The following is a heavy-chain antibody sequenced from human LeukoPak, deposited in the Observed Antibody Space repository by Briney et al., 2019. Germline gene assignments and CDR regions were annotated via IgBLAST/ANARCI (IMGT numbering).Heavy chain of an antibody. D-gene: IGHD6-13*01. Sequence: ASVKVSCKASGYTFTGYYMHWVRQAPGQGLEWMGWINPNSGGTNYAQKFQGRVTMTRDTSISTAYMELSRLRSEDTAVYYCAALSWQQLENWYFDLWGRGTLVTVSS. J-gene: IGHJ2*01. V-gene: IGHV1-2*02. CDR2: INPNSGGT. CDR1: GYTFTGYY. CDR3: AALSWQQLENWYFDL.